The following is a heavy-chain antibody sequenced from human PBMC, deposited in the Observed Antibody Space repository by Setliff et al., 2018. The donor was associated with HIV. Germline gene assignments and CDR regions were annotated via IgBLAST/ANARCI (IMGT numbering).Heavy chain of an antibody. V-gene: IGHV3-21*01. D-gene: IGHD3-22*01. Sequence: GGSLRLSCEASGFTVIDYALNWVRQAPGKGLEWVSSISSSGSYIYYAASLKGRFTITRDNARNSLYLQMNTLRADDTAVYYCAPMAAAYYDESGGPWGQGTMVTVSS. CDR3: APMAAAYYDESGGP. CDR2: ISSSGSYI. J-gene: IGHJ3*01. CDR1: GFTVIDYA.